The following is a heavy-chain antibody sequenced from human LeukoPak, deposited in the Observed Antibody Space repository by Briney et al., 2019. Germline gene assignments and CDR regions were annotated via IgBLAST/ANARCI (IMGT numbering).Heavy chain of an antibody. J-gene: IGHJ4*02. Sequence: ARSLRLSCAPSALTFSSYAMHWVRQAPGKGLEWVAAIPYDGSNKYYADSVKGRLSISRDNSKNTLYLQMNSLRDEDTAVYYCAEERGSMVRGAQAFDYWGGGTLVSVSS. CDR2: IPYDGSNK. CDR1: ALTFSSYA. D-gene: IGHD3-10*01. V-gene: IGHV3-30*04. CDR3: AEERGSMVRGAQAFDY.